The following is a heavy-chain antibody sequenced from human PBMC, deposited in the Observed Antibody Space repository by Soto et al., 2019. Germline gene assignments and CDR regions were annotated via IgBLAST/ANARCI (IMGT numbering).Heavy chain of an antibody. CDR2: ISGSGGST. J-gene: IGHJ4*02. V-gene: IGHV3-23*01. CDR1: GLTFSSYA. CDR3: AKVRGTSSSCSSTSCYPLFDY. D-gene: IGHD2-2*01. Sequence: WGSLRLSCAASGLTFSSYAMSWARQATGKGLELVSAISGSGGSTYYADSVKGRFTISRDNSKNTLYLQMNSLRAEDTAVYYCAKVRGTSSSCSSTSCYPLFDYWGQGTLVTVSS.